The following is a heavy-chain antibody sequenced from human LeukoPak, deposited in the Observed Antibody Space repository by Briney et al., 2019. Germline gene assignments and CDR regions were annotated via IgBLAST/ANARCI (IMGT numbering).Heavy chain of an antibody. J-gene: IGHJ4*02. Sequence: SVKVSCTASGGTFSSYAISWVRQAPGQGLEWMGGIIPIFGTANYAQKFQGRVTITADESTSTAYVELSSLRSEDTAVYYCARDLEPTTHDYGDYLTPGLDYWGQGTLVTVSS. V-gene: IGHV1-69*01. D-gene: IGHD4-17*01. CDR1: GGTFSSYA. CDR2: IIPIFGTA. CDR3: ARDLEPTTHDYGDYLTPGLDY.